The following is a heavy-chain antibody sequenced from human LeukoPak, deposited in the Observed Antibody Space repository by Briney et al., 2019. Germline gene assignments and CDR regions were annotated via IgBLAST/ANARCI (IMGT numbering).Heavy chain of an antibody. CDR1: GGTFSSYA. V-gene: IGHV1-69*05. Sequence: ASVKVSCKASGGTFSSYAISWVRQAPGQGLEWMGRIIPIFGTANYAQKFQGRVTITTDESTSTAYMELSSLRSEDTAVYYCARGITMVRGYYYYYYMDVWGKGTTVTVSS. J-gene: IGHJ6*03. CDR2: IIPIFGTA. CDR3: ARGITMVRGYYYYYYMDV. D-gene: IGHD3-10*01.